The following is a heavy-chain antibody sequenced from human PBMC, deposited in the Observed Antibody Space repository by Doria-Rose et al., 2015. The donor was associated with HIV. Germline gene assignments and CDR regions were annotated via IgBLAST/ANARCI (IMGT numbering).Heavy chain of an antibody. J-gene: IGHJ4*02. CDR1: GASVSSRGYY. CDR3: ARMGSYRELDY. D-gene: IGHD3-3*01. CDR2: TYYTGTS. V-gene: IGHV4-31*03. Sequence: TLSLTCSVSGASVSSRGYYWNWIRQVPGKGLESLGYTYYTGTSDYSPSLKGRLNMAVDTSKNQFSLKLSFVTVADTAVYYCARMGSYRELDYWGQGALVIVSA.